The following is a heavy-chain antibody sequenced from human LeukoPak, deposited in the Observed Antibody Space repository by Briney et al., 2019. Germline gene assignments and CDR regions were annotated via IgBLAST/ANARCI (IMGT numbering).Heavy chain of an antibody. CDR2: IYYSGST. Sequence: SETLSLTCTVSGGSISSSSYYWGWIRQPPGKGLEWIGSIYYSGSTYYNPSLKSRVTISVDTSKNQFSLKLSSVTAADTAVYYCARGERRITIFGVVPNWFDPWGQGTLVTVSS. J-gene: IGHJ5*02. D-gene: IGHD3-3*01. CDR3: ARGERRITIFGVVPNWFDP. V-gene: IGHV4-39*01. CDR1: GGSISSSSYY.